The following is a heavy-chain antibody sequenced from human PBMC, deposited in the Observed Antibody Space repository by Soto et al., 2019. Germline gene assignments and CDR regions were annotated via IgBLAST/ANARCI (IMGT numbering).Heavy chain of an antibody. J-gene: IGHJ4*02. CDR2: IYYSGST. D-gene: IGHD3-22*01. CDR1: GGSISSGDYY. CDR3: ARVSYYDDSSGYYHY. V-gene: IGHV4-30-4*01. Sequence: SETLSLTCTVSGGSISSGDYYWSWIRQPPGKGLEWIGYIYYSGSTYYNPSLKSRVTISVDTSKNQFSLKLSSVTAADTAVYYCARVSYYDDSSGYYHYWGRGTLVTVSS.